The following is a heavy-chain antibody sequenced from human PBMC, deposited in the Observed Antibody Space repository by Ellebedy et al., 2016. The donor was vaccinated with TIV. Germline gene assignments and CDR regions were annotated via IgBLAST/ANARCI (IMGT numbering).Heavy chain of an antibody. CDR3: ARSTSGSGNFEF. CDR1: GFTFSDHY. V-gene: IGHV3-72*01. CDR2: SRDIWNRHTT. Sequence: GGSLRLSCAVSGFTFSDHYMDWVRQAPGMGLEWVARSRDIWNRHTTDYAASVKGRFTISRDDSKNSLYLQMNSLKTEDTAVYYCARSTSGSGNFEFWGRGTLVTVSS. J-gene: IGHJ4*02. D-gene: IGHD1-26*01.